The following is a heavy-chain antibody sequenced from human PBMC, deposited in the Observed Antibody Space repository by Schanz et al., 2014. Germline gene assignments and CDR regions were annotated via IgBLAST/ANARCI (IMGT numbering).Heavy chain of an antibody. Sequence: QVLLVQSGAEVKQPGASVKVSCKASGYTFPSYGISWVRQAPGQGLEWMGWINVYNGDTKFAKTFQDRGTLTTDTSTSTAYMELRSLRSDDTAVYYCARNIIATARAYDIWGQGTMVTVSS. J-gene: IGHJ3*02. V-gene: IGHV1-18*04. D-gene: IGHD6-13*01. CDR1: GYTFPSYG. CDR2: INVYNGDT. CDR3: ARNIIATARAYDI.